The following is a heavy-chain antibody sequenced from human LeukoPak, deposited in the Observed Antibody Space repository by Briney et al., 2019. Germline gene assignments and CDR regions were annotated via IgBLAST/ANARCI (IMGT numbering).Heavy chain of an antibody. CDR2: IYHSEST. J-gene: IGHJ4*02. Sequence: SETLSLTCAVSGYSISSGYYWGWIRQPPGKGLEWIGSIYHSESTYYNPSLKSRVTISVDTSKNQFSLKLSSVTAADTAVYYCARDVSSTLILDYWGQGTLVTVSS. CDR1: GYSISSGYY. D-gene: IGHD2-21*01. CDR3: ARDVSSTLILDY. V-gene: IGHV4-38-2*02.